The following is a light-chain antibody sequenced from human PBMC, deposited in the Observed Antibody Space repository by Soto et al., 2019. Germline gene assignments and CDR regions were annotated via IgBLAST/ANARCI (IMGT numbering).Light chain of an antibody. Sequence: EIVLTQSPATLSLSPGERATLSCRASQSVSSSYLAWYQQKPGQAPRLLIYGASSRATGIPDRFSGSGSGTDFTLTISRLEPEDFAVYDCQQYGSSPETFGQGTKVDNK. CDR2: GAS. J-gene: IGKJ1*01. V-gene: IGKV3-20*01. CDR3: QQYGSSPET. CDR1: QSVSSSY.